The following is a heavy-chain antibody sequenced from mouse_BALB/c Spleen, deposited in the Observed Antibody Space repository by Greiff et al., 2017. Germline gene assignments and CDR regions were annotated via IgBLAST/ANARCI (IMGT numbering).Heavy chain of an antibody. V-gene: IGHV3-1*02. CDR3: ARFFYGNYDPYYAMDY. CDR1: GYSITSGYS. D-gene: IGHD2-1*01. Sequence: EVQGVESGPDLVKPSQSLSLTCTVTGYSITSGYSWHWIRQFPGNKLEWMGYIHYSGSTNYNPSLKSRISITRDTSKNQFFLQLNSVTTEDTATYYCARFFYGNYDPYYAMDYWGQGTSVTVSS. J-gene: IGHJ4*01. CDR2: IHYSGST.